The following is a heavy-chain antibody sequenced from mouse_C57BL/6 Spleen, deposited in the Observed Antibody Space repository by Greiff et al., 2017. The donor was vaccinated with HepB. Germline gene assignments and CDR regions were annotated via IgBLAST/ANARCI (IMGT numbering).Heavy chain of an antibody. Sequence: EVQRVESGGGLVQPKGSLKLSCAASGFSFNTYAMNWVRQAPGKGLEWVARIRSKSNNYATYYADSVKDRFTISRDDSESMLYLQMNNLKTEDTAMYYCVSALNYYGSSNWYFDVWGTGTTVTVSS. CDR1: GFSFNTYA. J-gene: IGHJ1*03. CDR3: VSALNYYGSSNWYFDV. D-gene: IGHD1-1*01. V-gene: IGHV10-1*01. CDR2: IRSKSNNYAT.